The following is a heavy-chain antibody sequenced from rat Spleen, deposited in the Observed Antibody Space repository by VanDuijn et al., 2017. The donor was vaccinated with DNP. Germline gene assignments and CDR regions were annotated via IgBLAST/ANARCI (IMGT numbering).Heavy chain of an antibody. CDR1: GFTFSSYW. CDR3: ARFMYTTDHYYVEYYVMDA. Sequence: EVQLVETGGGLVQPGRSLKLSCVASGFTFSSYWMYWIRQTPGKGLEWVASINTDGGGTYYLDSVKGRFTISRDDARSTLYLQMDSLRSEETATYYCARFMYTTDHYYVEYYVMDAWGQGTSVTVSS. CDR2: INTDGGGT. V-gene: IGHV5-58*01. J-gene: IGHJ4*01. D-gene: IGHD1-6*01.